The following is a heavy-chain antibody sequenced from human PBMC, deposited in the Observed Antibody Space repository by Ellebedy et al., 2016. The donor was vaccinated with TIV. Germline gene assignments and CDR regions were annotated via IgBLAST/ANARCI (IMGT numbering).Heavy chain of an antibody. Sequence: PGGSLRLSCAASGFKFGDYYMYWVRQAPGKGLVWVSRISSDGSYTSYADSVKGRFTISRDNAKNTLYLQMNSLRAEDTAVYYCARDIPQRPNPARFDPWGQGTLVTVSS. D-gene: IGHD1-1*01. CDR1: GFKFGDYY. CDR3: ARDIPQRPNPARFDP. J-gene: IGHJ5*02. V-gene: IGHV3-74*01. CDR2: ISSDGSYT.